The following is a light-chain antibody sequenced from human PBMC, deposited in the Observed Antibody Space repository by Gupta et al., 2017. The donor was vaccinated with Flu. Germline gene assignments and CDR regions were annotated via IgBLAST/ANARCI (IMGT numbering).Light chain of an antibody. J-gene: IGKJ2*01. CDR2: CAS. CDR3: QQYGNSPYT. CDR1: QSVSSRY. Sequence: IVLTPPPGTLSLSPGDRASLPCRASQSVSSRYVAWYQHKPGQAPRLLIYCASSRATGIPDRFSGSGSGTEFTLTISRLEPEDFAVYYCQQYGNSPYTFGQGTKVEMK. V-gene: IGKV3-20*01.